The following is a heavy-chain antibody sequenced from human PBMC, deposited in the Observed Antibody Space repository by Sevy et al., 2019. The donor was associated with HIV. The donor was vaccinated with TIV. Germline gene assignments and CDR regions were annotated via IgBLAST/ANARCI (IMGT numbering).Heavy chain of an antibody. D-gene: IGHD3-10*01. V-gene: IGHV4-39*01. CDR2: IYYRGTT. CDR3: ARLGATRFYFDC. CDR1: GGSISSSSHY. Sequence: SETLSITCAVSGGSISSSSHYWVWIRQPPGEGLEWIGNIYYRGTTYYNPSLKSRVTISVDTSNNQFSLKLSSVTAADTAVYYCARLGATRFYFDCWGQGILVTVSS. J-gene: IGHJ4*02.